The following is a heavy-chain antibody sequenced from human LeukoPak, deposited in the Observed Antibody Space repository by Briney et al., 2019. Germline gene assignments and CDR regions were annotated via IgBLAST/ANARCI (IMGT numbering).Heavy chain of an antibody. D-gene: IGHD3-10*01. CDR3: ARDLQGGSGSYFGY. CDR2: IYYSGST. CDR1: GGSISSYY. J-gene: IGHJ4*02. V-gene: IGHV4-59*01. Sequence: SETLSLTCTVSGGSISSYYWSWIRQPPGKGLEWIGYIYYSGSTNYNPSLKSRVTISVDTSKNQFSLKLSSVTAADTAVYYCARDLQGGSGSYFGYWGQGTLVTVSS.